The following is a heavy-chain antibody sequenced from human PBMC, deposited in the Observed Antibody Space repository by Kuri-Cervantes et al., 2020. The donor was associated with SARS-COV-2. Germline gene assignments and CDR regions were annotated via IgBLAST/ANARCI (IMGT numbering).Heavy chain of an antibody. CDR3: AREGGRYNWNLRVFG. J-gene: IGHJ4*02. D-gene: IGHD1-20*01. V-gene: IGHV1-69*11. Sequence: SVKVSCKASGVTFSIFDMSWVRLAPGQGPEWMGRIIGMTGTVHYAQNFKDRVTITADASTSTAYMELSSLRSEDTAVYYCAREGGRYNWNLRVFGWGQGTVVTVSS. CDR2: IIGMTGTV. CDR1: GVTFSIFD.